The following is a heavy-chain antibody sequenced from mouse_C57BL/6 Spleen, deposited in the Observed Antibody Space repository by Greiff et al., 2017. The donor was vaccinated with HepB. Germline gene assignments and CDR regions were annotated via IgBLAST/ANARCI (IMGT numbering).Heavy chain of an antibody. D-gene: IGHD1-1*01. CDR1: GYTFTSYW. CDR3: ARSGTTTVVERFFDY. Sequence: VQLQQPGAELVKPGASVKLSCKASGYTFTSYWMQWVKQRPGQGLEWIGEIDPSDSYTNYNQKFKGKATLTVDTSSSTAYMQLSSLTSEDSAVYYCARSGTTTVVERFFDYWGQGTTLTVSS. J-gene: IGHJ2*01. V-gene: IGHV1-50*01. CDR2: IDPSDSYT.